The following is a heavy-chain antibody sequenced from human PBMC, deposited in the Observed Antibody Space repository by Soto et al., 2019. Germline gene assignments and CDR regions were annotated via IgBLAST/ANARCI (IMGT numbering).Heavy chain of an antibody. CDR2: INHSGST. CDR3: ARGKWLRSSLDY. CDR1: GGSFSGYY. V-gene: IGHV4-34*01. J-gene: IGHJ4*02. Sequence: PWETLSLTCAVYGGSFSGYYWSWIRQPPGKGLEWIGEINHSGSTNYNPSLKSRVTISVDTSKNQFSLKLSSVTAADTAVYYCARGKWLRSSLDYWGQGTLVTVSS. D-gene: IGHD5-12*01.